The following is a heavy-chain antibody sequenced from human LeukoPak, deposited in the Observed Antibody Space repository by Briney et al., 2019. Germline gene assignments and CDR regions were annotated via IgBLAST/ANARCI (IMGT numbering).Heavy chain of an antibody. CDR2: IYYSGST. D-gene: IGHD3-10*01. Sequence: SETLSLTCTVSGGSISSYYWSWIRQPPGKGLEWIGYIYYSGSTNYNPSLKSRVTISVDTSKNQFSLKLSSVTAADTAVYYCARASRDSSYYYGSGSYGYYFDYWGQGTLVTVSS. V-gene: IGHV4-59*01. CDR1: GGSISSYY. J-gene: IGHJ4*02. CDR3: ARASRDSSYYYGSGSYGYYFDY.